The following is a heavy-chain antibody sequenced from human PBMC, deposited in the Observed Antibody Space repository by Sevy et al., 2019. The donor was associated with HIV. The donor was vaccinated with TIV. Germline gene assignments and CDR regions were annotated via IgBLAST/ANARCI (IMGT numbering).Heavy chain of an antibody. CDR3: ARGLGYSINWHPV. J-gene: IGHJ1*01. CDR1: GFTFRDYQ. D-gene: IGHD1-1*01. CDR2: INSGGTTT. Sequence: GGSLRLSCGASGFTFRDYQMTWVRQAPGKGLEWLSRINSGGTTTYYAESVRGRFTISRDEAKNSVYLQMTSLRADDTAVYYCARGLGYSINWHPVWGRGTLVTVSS. V-gene: IGHV3-11*01.